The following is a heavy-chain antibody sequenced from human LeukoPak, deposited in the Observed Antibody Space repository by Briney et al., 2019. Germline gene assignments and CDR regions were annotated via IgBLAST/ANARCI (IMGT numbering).Heavy chain of an antibody. CDR3: ARAGLAGTRAFDI. V-gene: IGHV3-20*04. CDR1: GFSLSSYA. D-gene: IGHD1-7*01. Sequence: PGGSLRLSCAASGFSLSSYAMSWVRQAPGKGLEWVSGINWNGGSTGYADSVKGRFTISRDNAKNSLYLQMNSLRAEDTALYYCARAGLAGTRAFDIWGQGTMVTVSS. CDR2: INWNGGST. J-gene: IGHJ3*02.